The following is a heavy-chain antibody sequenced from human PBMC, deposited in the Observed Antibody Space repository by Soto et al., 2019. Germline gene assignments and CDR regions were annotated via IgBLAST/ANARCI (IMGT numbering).Heavy chain of an antibody. D-gene: IGHD3-22*01. Sequence: QVHLVESGGGVVQPGRSLRLSCEASGFALRSYAMHWVRQAPGKGLEWVAVISYDGRDKWYADSVKGRFIISRDESRNTVYRKMNSLRVDDTALSYGTRPPNADSSGTSDASDKWGQGTMVSVSS. CDR2: ISYDGRDK. CDR3: TRPPNADSSGTSDASDK. V-gene: IGHV3-30*03. J-gene: IGHJ3*02. CDR1: GFALRSYA.